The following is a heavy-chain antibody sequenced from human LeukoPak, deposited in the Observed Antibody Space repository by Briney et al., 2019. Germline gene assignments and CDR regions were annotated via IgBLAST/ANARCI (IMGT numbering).Heavy chain of an antibody. CDR1: GGSISSYY. CDR3: ATLGYSYGTDY. J-gene: IGHJ4*02. D-gene: IGHD5-18*01. Sequence: SETLSLTCTVSGGSISSYYWSWIRQSPGKGLEWIGYIYYSGSTNYNPSLKSRVTISVDTSKNQFSLKLSSVTAADTAVYYCATLGYSYGTDYWGQGTLVTVSS. V-gene: IGHV4-59*08. CDR2: IYYSGST.